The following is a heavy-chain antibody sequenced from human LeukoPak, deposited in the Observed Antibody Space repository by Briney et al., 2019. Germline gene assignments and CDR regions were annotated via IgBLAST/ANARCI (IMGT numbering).Heavy chain of an antibody. J-gene: IGHJ4*02. V-gene: IGHV3-23*01. Sequence: GGSLRLSCAASGFTFSNYDMNWVRQAPGKGLEWVSTISGSGGSTYYADSVKGRFTISRDNSKNTLYLQMNSLRAEDTAVYYCARTLYYYDSSGYYEDYWGQGTLVTVSS. CDR2: ISGSGGST. D-gene: IGHD3-22*01. CDR1: GFTFSNYD. CDR3: ARTLYYYDSSGYYEDY.